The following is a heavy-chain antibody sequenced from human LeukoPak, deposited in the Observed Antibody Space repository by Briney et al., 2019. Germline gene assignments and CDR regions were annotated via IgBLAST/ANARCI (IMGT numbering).Heavy chain of an antibody. CDR1: GYSFTSND. V-gene: IGHV1-8*01. CDR2: MNPNSGNT. Sequence: ASVKVSCKASGYSFTSNDINWVRQATGQWLEWMGWMNPNSGNTGYAQKFQGRVTMTRNTSISTAYMELSSLRSEDTAVYYCARGSVGAHNWFDPWGQGTLVTVSS. J-gene: IGHJ5*02. CDR3: ARGSVGAHNWFDP. D-gene: IGHD1-26*01.